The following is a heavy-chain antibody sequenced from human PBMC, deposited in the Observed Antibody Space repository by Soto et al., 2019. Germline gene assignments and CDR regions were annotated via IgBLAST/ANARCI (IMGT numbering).Heavy chain of an antibody. D-gene: IGHD5-12*01. CDR2: IYYSGIT. CDR3: ARGGNGYEYDY. V-gene: IGHV4-4*02. CDR1: SGSLSSDTW. Sequence: HVQLQESGPGLVKPSGTLSLTCAVSSGSLSSDTWWTWVRQPPGKGLEWIGEIYYSGITKYNPSLKSRVTMSIDKSKNQLSLNLSSVTAADTAVYYCARGGNGYEYDYWGQGTLVTVSS. J-gene: IGHJ4*02.